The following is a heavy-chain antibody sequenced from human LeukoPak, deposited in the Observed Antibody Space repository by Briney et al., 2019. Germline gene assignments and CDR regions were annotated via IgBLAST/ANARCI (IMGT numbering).Heavy chain of an antibody. V-gene: IGHV4-30-4*08. CDR2: IYYSGSS. D-gene: IGHD5-24*01. Sequence: TPSQTLSLTCSVSGDSINTGDHYWSWIRQPPGKGLEWIGYIYYSGSSYYNPSLQSRVTISVDTSKNQFSLKLSSVTAADTAVYYCARQRMATTRFYFDCWGQGTLVTVSS. CDR3: ARQRMATTRFYFDC. J-gene: IGHJ4*02. CDR1: GDSINTGDHY.